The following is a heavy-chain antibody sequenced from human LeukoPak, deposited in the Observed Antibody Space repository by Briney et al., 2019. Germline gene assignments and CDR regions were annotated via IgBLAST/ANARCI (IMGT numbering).Heavy chain of an antibody. D-gene: IGHD3-3*01. CDR2: ISGSGGST. V-gene: IGHV3-23*01. CDR3: AKVLGYYADPFDY. CDR1: GFTFSSYA. J-gene: IGHJ4*02. Sequence: GGSLRLSCAASGFTFSSYAVSWVRQAPGKGLECVSAISGSGGSTHYADSVKGRFTISRDSSKNTLYLQMNSLGAEDTAVYYCAKVLGYYADPFDYWGQGTLVTVSS.